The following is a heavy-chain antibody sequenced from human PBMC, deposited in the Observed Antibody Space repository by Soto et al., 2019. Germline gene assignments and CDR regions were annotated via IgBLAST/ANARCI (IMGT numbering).Heavy chain of an antibody. V-gene: IGHV4-4*02. CDR3: ARGSCSSTSCREGYGTGEGFDY. CDR1: SGSISSSNW. J-gene: IGHJ4*02. Sequence: SETLSLTCAVSSGSISSSNWWSWVRQPPGKGLEWIGEIYHSGSTNYNPSLKSRVTISVDKSKNQFSLKLSSVTAADTAVYYCARGSCSSTSCREGYGTGEGFDYWGQGTLVTVSS. D-gene: IGHD2-2*01. CDR2: IYHSGST.